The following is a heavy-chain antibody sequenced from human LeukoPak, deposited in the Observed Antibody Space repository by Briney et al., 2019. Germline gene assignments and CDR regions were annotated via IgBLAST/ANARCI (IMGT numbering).Heavy chain of an antibody. V-gene: IGHV3-23*01. J-gene: IGHJ4*02. CDR2: ISGSGGST. Sequence: PGGSLRLSCAASGFTFSSYAMSWVRQAPGKGLEWVSAISGSGGSTYYADSVKGRFTISRDNSKNTLYLQMNSLRAEDTAVYYCAKDQGQGPPFWSGSDYWGQGTLVTVSS. CDR3: AKDQGQGPPFWSGSDY. D-gene: IGHD3-3*01. CDR1: GFTFSSYA.